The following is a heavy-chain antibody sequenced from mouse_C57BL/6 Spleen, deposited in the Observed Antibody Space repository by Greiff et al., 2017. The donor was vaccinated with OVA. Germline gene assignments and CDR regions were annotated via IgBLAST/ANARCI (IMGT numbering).Heavy chain of an antibody. J-gene: IGHJ1*03. CDR3: AYLYGRSLWYFDV. CDR1: GYSFTSYY. D-gene: IGHD1-1*01. CDR2: IYPGSGNT. Sequence: VQLQQSGPELVKPGASVKISCKASGYSFTSYYIHWVKQRPGQGLEWIGWIYPGSGNTKYNEKFKGKATLTADTSSSTAYMQLSSLTSDASAVYYCAYLYGRSLWYFDVWGTGTTVTVSS. V-gene: IGHV1-66*01.